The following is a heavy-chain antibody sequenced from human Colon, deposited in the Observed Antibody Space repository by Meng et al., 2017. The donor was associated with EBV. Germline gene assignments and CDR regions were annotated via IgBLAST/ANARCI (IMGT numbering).Heavy chain of an antibody. Sequence: QLYLQESGPGLVKPSXTLSLTCVVSGGSISSSYWWTWVRQSPGKGLEWIGEMYHSGTTNYNPSLKSRVTISMGKSNNQLSLKLNSVTAADTAVYYCATQESRDGHNPYWGQGTLVTVSS. J-gene: IGHJ4*02. D-gene: IGHD5-24*01. CDR1: GGSISSSYW. CDR3: ATQESRDGHNPY. V-gene: IGHV4-4*02. CDR2: MYHSGTT.